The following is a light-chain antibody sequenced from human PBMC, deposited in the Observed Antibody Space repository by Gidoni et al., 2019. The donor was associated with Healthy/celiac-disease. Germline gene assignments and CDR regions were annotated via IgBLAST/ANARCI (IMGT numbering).Light chain of an antibody. CDR3: QQRSNWPPVT. CDR1: QIVSSY. V-gene: IGKV3-11*01. Sequence: EIVLTHSPATLSLSPGERATLSCRASQIVSSYLAWYQQKPGQAPRLLIYDAANRATGIPARFSGSGSGTDFTLTISSLEPEDFAVYYCQQRSNWPPVTFGPGTKVDIK. CDR2: DAA. J-gene: IGKJ3*01.